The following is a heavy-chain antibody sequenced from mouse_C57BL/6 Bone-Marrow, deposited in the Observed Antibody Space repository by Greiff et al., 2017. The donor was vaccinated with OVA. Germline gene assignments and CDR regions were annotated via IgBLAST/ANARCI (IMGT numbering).Heavy chain of an antibody. Sequence: SGAELVRPGASVKLSCTASGFNIKDDYMHWVKQRPEQGLEWIGWIDPENGDTEYASKFQGKATITADTSSNTAYLQLSSLTSEDTAVYYCTRGVKDYWGQGTTLTVSS. CDR3: TRGVKDY. CDR1: GFNIKDDY. CDR2: IDPENGDT. J-gene: IGHJ2*01. V-gene: IGHV14-4*01. D-gene: IGHD2-2*01.